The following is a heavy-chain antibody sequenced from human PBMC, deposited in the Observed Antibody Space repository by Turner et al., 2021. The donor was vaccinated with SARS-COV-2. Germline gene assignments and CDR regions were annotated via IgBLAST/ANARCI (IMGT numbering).Heavy chain of an antibody. D-gene: IGHD6-6*01. CDR2: ISWNSGGI. V-gene: IGHV3-9*01. CDR3: AKDMRDYSSSSYYGMDV. J-gene: IGHJ6*02. Sequence: EVQLVESGGGLVQPGRSLRLSCAASGFTFDDYDMHWVRQAPGKGLEWVSGISWNSGGIGYADSVKGRFTISRDNAKNSLYLQMNSLRTEDTALYYCAKDMRDYSSSSYYGMDVWGQGTTVIVSS. CDR1: GFTFDDYD.